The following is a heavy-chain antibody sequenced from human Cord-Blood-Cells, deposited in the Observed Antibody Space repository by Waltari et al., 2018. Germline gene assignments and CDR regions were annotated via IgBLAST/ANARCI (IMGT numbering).Heavy chain of an antibody. CDR2: FIPIFGTA. CDR1: GGTFSSYA. V-gene: IGHV1-69*01. Sequence: QVQLVQSGAEVKKPGSSVKVSCKASGGTFSSYAISWVRQAPGQGLEWMGGFIPIFGTANYAQSFKGRVTITADESTSTAYMERSSLGSEDTAVYYCAGVGELLFGFDYWGQGTLVTVSS. J-gene: IGHJ4*02. D-gene: IGHD1-26*01. CDR3: AGVGELLFGFDY.